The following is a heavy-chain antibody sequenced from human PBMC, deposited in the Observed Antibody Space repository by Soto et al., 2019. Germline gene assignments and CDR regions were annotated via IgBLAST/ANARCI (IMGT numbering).Heavy chain of an antibody. J-gene: IGHJ4*02. CDR3: AHIVLRTVFGLVTTTAIYFDF. CDR2: IYWDDDK. Sequence: QITLNESGPTLVKPTQTLTLTCTFSGFSLTTSGVGVGWIRQSPGKAPEWLALIYWDDDKHYSPSLKSRLTITKDTSKNQVVLTMANLDPADTATYYCAHIVLRTVFGLVTTTAIYFDFWGQGTPVAVSS. D-gene: IGHD3-3*01. CDR1: GFSLTTSGVG. V-gene: IGHV2-5*02.